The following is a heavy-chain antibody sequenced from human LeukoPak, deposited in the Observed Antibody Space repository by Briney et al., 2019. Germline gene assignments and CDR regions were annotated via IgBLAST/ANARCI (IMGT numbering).Heavy chain of an antibody. Sequence: SETLSLTCTVSGGSISSSSYYWSWIRQPPWKGLEWIGYIYYSGSTNYNPSLKSRVTISVDTSKNQFSLKLSSVTAADTAVYYCARVTRCKGTCYMDVWGKGTTVTVSS. J-gene: IGHJ6*03. CDR2: IYYSGST. D-gene: IGHD4-11*01. CDR3: ARVTRCKGTCYMDV. CDR1: GGSISSSSYY. V-gene: IGHV4-61*01.